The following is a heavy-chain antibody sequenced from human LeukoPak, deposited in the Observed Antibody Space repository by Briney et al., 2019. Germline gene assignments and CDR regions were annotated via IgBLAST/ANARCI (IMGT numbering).Heavy chain of an antibody. CDR1: GLTFSTSG. D-gene: IGHD1-14*01. V-gene: IGHV3-21*06. J-gene: IGHJ4*02. Sequence: GGSLRLSCTASGLTFSTSGFNWVRQAPGKGLEWVASIGPTGSDRYHADSIKGRFTISRDNATNFLYLQMNSLRAEDTAVYYCATETNGRHYDYWGQGTLLTVSS. CDR2: IGPTGSDR. CDR3: ATETNGRHYDY.